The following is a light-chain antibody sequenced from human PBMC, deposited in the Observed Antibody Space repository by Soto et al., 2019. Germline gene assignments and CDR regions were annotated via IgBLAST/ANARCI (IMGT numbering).Light chain of an antibody. Sequence: EIVLTQSPATLSLSPGETATLSCRASQSVSGYIGWYQQKPGQAPRLLIYADSNRAIGIPARFSGSGSETDFTLTISSLEPEDFSVYYCQQRYNWPITFGQGTRLEIK. CDR3: QQRYNWPIT. V-gene: IGKV3-11*01. CDR2: ADS. J-gene: IGKJ5*01. CDR1: QSVSGY.